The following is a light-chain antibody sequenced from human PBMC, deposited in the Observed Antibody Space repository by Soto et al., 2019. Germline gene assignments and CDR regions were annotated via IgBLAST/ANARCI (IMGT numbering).Light chain of an antibody. V-gene: IGKV1-27*01. J-gene: IGKJ4*01. Sequence: DIQMTQSPSSLSASVGDRVTITCRASQGISNYLAWYQQKPGKVPKLLIYAASTLQSGVPSRFSGSGSGTDLTLTISSLQPEDVATYYCQKYNSAPSLTFGGGTKVDIK. CDR3: QKYNSAPSLT. CDR2: AAS. CDR1: QGISNY.